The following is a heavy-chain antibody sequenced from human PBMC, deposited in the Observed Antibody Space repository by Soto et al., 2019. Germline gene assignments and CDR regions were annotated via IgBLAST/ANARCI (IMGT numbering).Heavy chain of an antibody. V-gene: IGHV1-69*12. CDR2: IMPMFGVT. Sequence: QVQLVQSGAEVKKPGSSVKVSCRASGGTFSSHTISWVRQAPGQGLEWMGGIMPMFGVTNYAQKFQGRLTMTANESTTTAYMEVSSLTSEDTAVYYCAGEGVTTSMSLPWMGYHYYGLDVWGQGTTVIVS. D-gene: IGHD1-26*01. CDR3: AGEGVTTSMSLPWMGYHYYGLDV. J-gene: IGHJ6*02. CDR1: GGTFSSHT.